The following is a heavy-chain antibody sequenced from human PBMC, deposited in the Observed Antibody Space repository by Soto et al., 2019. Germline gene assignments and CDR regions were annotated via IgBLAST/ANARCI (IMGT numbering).Heavy chain of an antibody. V-gene: IGHV3-11*01. J-gene: IGHJ4*02. Sequence: QVQLVEAGGGLVKPGGSLRLSCAASGFTLSDYYMSWIRQAPGKGLEWVSYVSSSGNAIYYADSVKGRFTISRDNAKDSLYLQMNSLRAEDTDVYYCARGTATVYFDCWGQGTLVTVSS. CDR1: GFTLSDYY. D-gene: IGHD5-18*01. CDR3: ARGTATVYFDC. CDR2: VSSSGNAI.